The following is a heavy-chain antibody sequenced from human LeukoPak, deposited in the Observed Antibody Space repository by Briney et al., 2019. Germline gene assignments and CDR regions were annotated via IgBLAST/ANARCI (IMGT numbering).Heavy chain of an antibody. CDR1: GFTLSSYW. D-gene: IGHD4-17*01. CDR2: IKSDGSST. J-gene: IGHJ4*02. Sequence: GGSLRLSCAVSGFTLSSYWMHWVRQGPGKGRVWVSHIKSDGSSTTYADSVKGRFTISRDNAKNTLYLQMNSLRAEDTAVYYCAGDPSGDYGDYFDYWGQGTLVTVSS. CDR3: AGDPSGDYGDYFDY. V-gene: IGHV3-74*01.